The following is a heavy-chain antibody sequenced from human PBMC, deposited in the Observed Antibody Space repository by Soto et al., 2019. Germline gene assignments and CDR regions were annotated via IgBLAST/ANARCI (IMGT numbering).Heavy chain of an antibody. J-gene: IGHJ4*02. CDR2: ISGSCGST. Sequence: VSLSLYFEASGFTFSSYAMSWVRQAPEKGLEWVSAISGSCGSTYYADSVKGRFTISRDNSKNTLYLQMNSLRAEDTAVYYCEKDSFDGNITSSFNYYFDYWGQGTLVTVSS. CDR1: GFTFSSYA. V-gene: IGHV3-23*01. D-gene: IGHD6-6*01. CDR3: EKDSFDGNITSSFNYYFDY.